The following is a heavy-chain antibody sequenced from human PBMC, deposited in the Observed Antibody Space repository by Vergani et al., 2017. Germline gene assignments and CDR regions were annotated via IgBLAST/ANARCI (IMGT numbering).Heavy chain of an antibody. CDR2: ISSSSSYI. CDR3: AKESSLVPGLLPDV. D-gene: IGHD2-8*01. J-gene: IGHJ6*02. V-gene: IGHV3-11*06. Sequence: QVQLVESGGGLVKPGGSLRLSCAASGFTFSDYYMSWIRQAPGKGLEWVSSISSSSSYIYYADSVKGRFTISRDNSKNTLYLQMNSLRAEDTAVYYCAKESSLVPGLLPDVWGQGTTV. CDR1: GFTFSDYY.